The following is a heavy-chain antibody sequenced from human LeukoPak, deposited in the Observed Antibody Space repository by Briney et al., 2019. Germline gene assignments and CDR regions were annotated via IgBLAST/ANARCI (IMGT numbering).Heavy chain of an antibody. CDR1: GGSISSGDYY. D-gene: IGHD2-2*01. V-gene: IGHV4-30-4*01. CDR2: IYYSGST. Sequence: SETLSLTCTVSGGSISSGDYYWSWIRQPPGKGLEWIGYIYYSGSTYYNPSLKSRVTISVDTSKNQFSLKLSSVTAADTAVYYCARGRIVVVPAAMKFLGWFDPWGQGTLVTVSS. CDR3: ARGRIVVVPAAMKFLGWFDP. J-gene: IGHJ5*02.